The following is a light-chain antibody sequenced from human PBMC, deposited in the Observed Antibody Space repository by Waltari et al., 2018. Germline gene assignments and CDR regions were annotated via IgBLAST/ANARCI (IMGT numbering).Light chain of an antibody. CDR1: RDINIY. J-gene: IGKJ5*01. V-gene: IGKV1-33*01. CDR3: QQYDNLPLT. Sequence: DIQMTQSPSSLSASVGDRVTITCQASRDINIYLNWYQQKPGKAPNLLIYEASKLETGVPSRFSGSGSGTDITFTISSLQPEDIATYYCQQYDNLPLTFGHGTRLEIK. CDR2: EAS.